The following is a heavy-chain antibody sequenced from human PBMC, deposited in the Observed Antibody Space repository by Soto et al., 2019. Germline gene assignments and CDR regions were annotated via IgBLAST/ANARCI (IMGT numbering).Heavy chain of an antibody. CDR1: GGSFSGYY. Sequence: PSETLSLTCAVYGGSFSGYYWTWIRQPPGKGLEWIGEINHSGSTNCNPSLKSRVTISVDTSKNQFSLKLSSVTAADTAVYYCARPSGSYLYYFDYWGQGTLVTVSS. J-gene: IGHJ4*01. CDR3: ARPSGSYLYYFDY. V-gene: IGHV4-34*01. D-gene: IGHD1-26*01. CDR2: INHSGST.